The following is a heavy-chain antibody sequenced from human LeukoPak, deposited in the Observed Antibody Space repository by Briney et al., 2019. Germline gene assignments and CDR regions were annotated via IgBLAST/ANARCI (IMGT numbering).Heavy chain of an antibody. D-gene: IGHD4-11*01. CDR3: ARHGDRAGAVTPFDT. J-gene: IGHJ4*02. CDR1: GGSISRYY. Sequence: SETLSLTCTVSGGSISRYYWTWIRQPAGKGLEWIGRIYTSGSTVYNPSLKSRVTISVDTPRHQFSLKLSAVTASDTAVYYCARHGDRAGAVTPFDTWGQGTLVTVSS. V-gene: IGHV4-4*07. CDR2: IYTSGST.